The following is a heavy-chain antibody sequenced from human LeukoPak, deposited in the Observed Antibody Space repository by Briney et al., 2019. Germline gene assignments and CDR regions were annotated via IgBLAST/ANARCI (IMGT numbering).Heavy chain of an antibody. CDR1: GYTFTGYY. Sequence: ASGKVSCKASGYTFTGYYMHWVRQAPGQGLEGMGWINPKSGGTNYAQKSQGRVTMTRDTSISTAYMELSRLRYDDTAMYYCARGPPWAFRFLDWNSPLDYWGQGTLVTVSS. CDR3: ARGPPWAFRFLDWNSPLDY. D-gene: IGHD3/OR15-3a*01. CDR2: INPKSGGT. J-gene: IGHJ4*02. V-gene: IGHV1-2*02.